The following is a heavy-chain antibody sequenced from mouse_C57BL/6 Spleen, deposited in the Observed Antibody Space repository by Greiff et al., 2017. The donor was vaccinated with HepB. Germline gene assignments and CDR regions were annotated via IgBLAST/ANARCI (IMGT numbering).Heavy chain of an antibody. CDR1: GYTFTDYE. CDR2: IDPETGGT. CDR3: SYGSSYEDYAMDY. V-gene: IGHV1-15*01. J-gene: IGHJ4*01. D-gene: IGHD1-1*01. Sequence: LQESGAELVRPGASVTLSCKASGYTFTDYEMHWVKQTPVHGLEWIGAIDPETGGTAYNQKFKGKAILTADKSSSTAYMELRSLTSEDSAVYYCSYGSSYEDYAMDYWGQGTSVTVSS.